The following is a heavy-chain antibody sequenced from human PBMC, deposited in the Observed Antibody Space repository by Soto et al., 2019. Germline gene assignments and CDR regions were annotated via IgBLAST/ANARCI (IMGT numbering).Heavy chain of an antibody. D-gene: IGHD6-13*01. V-gene: IGHV3-9*01. J-gene: IGHJ4*02. CDR1: GFTFDDYA. CDR2: ISWNSGSI. CDR3: AKDSDSSDY. Sequence: EVQLVESGGGLVQPGRSLRLSCAASGFTFDDYAMHWVRQAPGKGLEWVSGISWNSGSIGYADSVKGRFTISRDNAKNSLYLHMNSLRAEDTALYYCAKDSDSSDYWGQGTLVTVSS.